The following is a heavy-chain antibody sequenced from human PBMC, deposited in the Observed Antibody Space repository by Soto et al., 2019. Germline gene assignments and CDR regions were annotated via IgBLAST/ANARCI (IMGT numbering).Heavy chain of an antibody. J-gene: IGHJ6*04. CDR1: GYTLTELS. Sequence: ASVKVSCKVSGYTLTELSMHWVRQAPGKGLEWMGGFDPEDGETIYAQKFQGRVTMTEDTSTDTAYMELSSLRSEDTAVYYCATDLHNYYSYGMDVWGEGTTVTLSS. CDR3: ATDLHNYYSYGMDV. D-gene: IGHD4-4*01. V-gene: IGHV1-24*01. CDR2: FDPEDGET.